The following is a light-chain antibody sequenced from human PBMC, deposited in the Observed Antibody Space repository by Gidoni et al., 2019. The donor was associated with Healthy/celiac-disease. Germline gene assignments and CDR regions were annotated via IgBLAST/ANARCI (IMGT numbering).Light chain of an antibody. CDR2: AAS. J-gene: IGKJ2*01. CDR1: QSISSY. CDR3: QQSYSTPPLVYT. V-gene: IGKV1-39*01. Sequence: DIQMTQSPSSLSASVGDRVTITCRASQSISSYLNWYQQKPGKAPKLLIYAASSLQSGVPSRFSGSGSGTDFTLTISSLQPEDFATYYCQQSYSTPPLVYTFGQXTKLEIK.